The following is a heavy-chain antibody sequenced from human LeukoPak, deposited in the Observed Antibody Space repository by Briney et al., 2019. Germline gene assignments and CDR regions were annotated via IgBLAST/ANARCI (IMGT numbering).Heavy chain of an antibody. CDR1: GGSFSGYY. V-gene: IGHV4-34*01. Sequence: SETLSLTCAVYGGSFSGYYWSWIRQPPGKGLEWIGEINHSGSTNYNPSLKSRVTISVDTSKNQFSLKLSSVTAADTAVYYCARGGPGGTKFDYWGQGTLVTDSS. J-gene: IGHJ4*02. CDR3: ARGGPGGTKFDY. D-gene: IGHD3-16*01. CDR2: INHSGST.